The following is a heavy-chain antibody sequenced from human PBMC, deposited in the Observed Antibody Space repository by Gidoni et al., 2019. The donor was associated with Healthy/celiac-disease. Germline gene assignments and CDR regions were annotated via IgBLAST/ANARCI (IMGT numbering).Heavy chain of an antibody. Sequence: QVQLVQSGAEVKKPGASVKVSCKASGYTFTGYYMHWVRQAPGQGLEWMGRINPNLGGTNYAQKFQGRVTMTRDTSISTAYMELSRLRSDDTAVYYCARALYQLRNQLLCCVGYWGQGTLVTVSS. CDR1: GYTFTGYY. CDR2: INPNLGGT. D-gene: IGHD2-2*01. CDR3: ARALYQLRNQLLCCVGY. J-gene: IGHJ4*02. V-gene: IGHV1-2*06.